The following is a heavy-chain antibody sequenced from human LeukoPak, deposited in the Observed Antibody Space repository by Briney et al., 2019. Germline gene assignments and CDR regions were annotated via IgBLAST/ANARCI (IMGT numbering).Heavy chain of an antibody. CDR3: AKAGRSHPADY. CDR2: IITSGGKT. V-gene: IGHV3-23*01. D-gene: IGHD1-26*01. Sequence: GGSLRLSCAASGFTFSNYGMTWVRQAPGKGLEWVSGIITSGGKTFYADAVKGRFTISRDNSKNTLYLQMNSLRAEDTAIYYCAKAGRSHPADYWGQGTLVTVSS. J-gene: IGHJ4*02. CDR1: GFTFSNYG.